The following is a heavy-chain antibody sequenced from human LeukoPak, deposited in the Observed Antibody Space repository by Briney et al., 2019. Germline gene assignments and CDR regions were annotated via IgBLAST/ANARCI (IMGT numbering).Heavy chain of an antibody. CDR1: GFISSNYG. CDR3: AKYYRESSGASPLDY. Sequence: PGGSLRLSCVASGFISSNYGMHWVRQAPGKGLEWVAFIRYDGSNKYYADSVKGRFTISRDNSKNTLYLQMNSLRVEDTAVYYCAKYYRESSGASPLDYWGQGTRVTVSS. J-gene: IGHJ4*02. D-gene: IGHD3-22*01. CDR2: IRYDGSNK. V-gene: IGHV3-30*02.